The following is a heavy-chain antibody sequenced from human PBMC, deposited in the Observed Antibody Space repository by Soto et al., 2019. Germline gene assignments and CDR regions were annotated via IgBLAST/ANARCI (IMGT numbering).Heavy chain of an antibody. D-gene: IGHD3-16*01. Sequence: QVQLVESGGGVVQPGRSLRLSCAASGFTFSSYAMHWVRQAPGKGLEWVAVISYDGSNKYYADSVQGRFTISRDNSKNTLYLQMNSLRAEDPAVYYCARAYEGDYFDYWGQGTLVTVSS. CDR1: GFTFSSYA. CDR3: ARAYEGDYFDY. V-gene: IGHV3-30-3*01. J-gene: IGHJ4*02. CDR2: ISYDGSNK.